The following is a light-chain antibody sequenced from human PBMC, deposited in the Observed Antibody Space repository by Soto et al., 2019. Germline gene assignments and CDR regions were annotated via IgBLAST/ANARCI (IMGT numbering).Light chain of an antibody. CDR2: ANS. CDR3: VAWDDSLRCAI. J-gene: IGLJ7*01. CDR1: SSNIGNNL. V-gene: IGLV1-47*01. Sequence: QSVLTQPPSASGTPGQSVILSCSGSSSNIGNNLVYWYQQVPGMAPKLLIYANSQRPSGVPDRFSGSKSGTSASLAISGLRSEDEADYYCVAWDDSLRCAIFGGGTQLTVL.